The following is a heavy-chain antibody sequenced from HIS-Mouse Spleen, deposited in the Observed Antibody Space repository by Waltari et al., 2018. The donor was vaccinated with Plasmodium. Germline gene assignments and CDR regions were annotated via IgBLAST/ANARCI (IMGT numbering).Heavy chain of an antibody. V-gene: IGHV3-30*18. J-gene: IGHJ4*02. D-gene: IGHD6-13*01. CDR1: GFTFSSYA. CDR3: AKDRRSSSWYVDY. Sequence: QVQLVESGGGVVQPGRSLRLSCAASGFTFSSYAMHWVRRAPGKGLEWVAVISYDGSNKYYADSVKGRFTISRDNSKNTLYLQMNSLRAEDTAVYYCAKDRRSSSWYVDYWGQGTLVTVSS. CDR2: ISYDGSNK.